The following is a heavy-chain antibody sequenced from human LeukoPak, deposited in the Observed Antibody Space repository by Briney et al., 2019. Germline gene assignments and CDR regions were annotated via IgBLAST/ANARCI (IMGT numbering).Heavy chain of an antibody. J-gene: IGHJ6*03. CDR2: IYYSGST. CDR1: GGSISSYY. V-gene: IGHV4-59*01. Sequence: PSETLSLTCTVSGGSISSYYWSWIRQPPGKGLEWIGYIYYSGSTNYNPSLKSRVTISVDTSKNQFSLKLSSVTAADTAVYYCARDRGYSSSWYPPYYYYYYMDVWGKGTTVTVSS. D-gene: IGHD6-13*01. CDR3: ARDRGYSSSWYPPYYYYYYMDV.